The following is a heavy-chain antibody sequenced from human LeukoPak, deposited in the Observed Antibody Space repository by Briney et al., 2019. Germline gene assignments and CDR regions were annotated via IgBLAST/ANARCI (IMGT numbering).Heavy chain of an antibody. V-gene: IGHV3-7*01. CDR2: VKQDSSQK. D-gene: IGHD1-26*01. Sequence: GGSLRLSCAASGFTFNTYWMHWVRQAPGKGLEWVANVKQDSSQKYCMDSVKGRFTISRDNAKTSLYLQLNSLRAEDTAMYYCVRDTGGSGSYPDYWGQGTLVTVSS. J-gene: IGHJ4*02. CDR1: GFTFNTYW. CDR3: VRDTGGSGSYPDY.